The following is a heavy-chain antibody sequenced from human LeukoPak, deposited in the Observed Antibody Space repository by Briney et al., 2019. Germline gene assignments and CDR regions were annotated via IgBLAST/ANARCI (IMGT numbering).Heavy chain of an antibody. D-gene: IGHD7-27*01. J-gene: IGHJ4*02. CDR2: ITTGDGNT. V-gene: IGHV3-23*01. CDR1: GFTFSSYT. CDR3: AKDGGLWVSAHWGDS. Sequence: PGGSLRLSCTASGFTFSSYTMTWVRQAPGKGLKWVSTITTGDGNTYYADSVKGRFTVSRDDSKNTLYLQLNSLRPEATAVYYCAKDGGLWVSAHWGDSWGRGTLVTVSS.